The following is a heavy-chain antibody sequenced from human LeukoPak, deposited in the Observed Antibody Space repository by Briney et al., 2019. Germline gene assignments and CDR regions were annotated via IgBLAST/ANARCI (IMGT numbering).Heavy chain of an antibody. CDR2: ISGSGGTT. Sequence: PGGSLRLSCAASGFTFTNYAMNWVRQAPGKGLEWVSAISGSGGTTYSADSVKGRFTISRDNAKNSLYLQMNSLRADDTAVYYCARLRSKYWFDPWGQGTLVTVSS. V-gene: IGHV3-23*01. D-gene: IGHD4-11*01. CDR3: ARLRSKYWFDP. CDR1: GFTFTNYA. J-gene: IGHJ5*02.